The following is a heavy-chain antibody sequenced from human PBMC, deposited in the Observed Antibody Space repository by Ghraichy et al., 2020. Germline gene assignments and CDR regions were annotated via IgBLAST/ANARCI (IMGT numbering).Heavy chain of an antibody. CDR1: GFTVSSNY. D-gene: IGHD4-17*01. J-gene: IGHJ4*02. Sequence: GGSLRLSCAASGFTVSSNYMSWVRQAPGKGLEWVSVIYSGGSTYYADSVKGRFTISRDNSKNTLYLQMNSLRAEDTAVYYCARVCYGDYIDYWGQGTLVTVSS. CDR2: IYSGGST. V-gene: IGHV3-66*01. CDR3: ARVCYGDYIDY.